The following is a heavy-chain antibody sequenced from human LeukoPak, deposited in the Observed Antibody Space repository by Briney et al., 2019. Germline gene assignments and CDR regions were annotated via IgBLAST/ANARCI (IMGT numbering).Heavy chain of an antibody. CDR2: ISYDGSNK. CDR3: AGERGKDFDY. J-gene: IGHJ4*02. CDR1: GFTFSSYA. Sequence: GRSLRLSCAASGFTFSSYAMHWVRQAPGKGLEWVAVISYDGSNKYYADSVKGRFTISRDNAKNSLYLQMNSLRAEDTAVYYCAGERGKDFDYWGQGTLVTVAS. V-gene: IGHV3-30-3*01.